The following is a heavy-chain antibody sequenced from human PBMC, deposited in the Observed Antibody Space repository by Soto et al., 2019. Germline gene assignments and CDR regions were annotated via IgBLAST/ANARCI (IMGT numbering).Heavy chain of an antibody. CDR2: LDPSDSYI. Sequence: GESLKISCQGSGYSFTKYWITWVRQMPGKGLEWMGRLDPSDSYINYSPSFRGQIAISVDTSIRTTYLRWGSLKASDTAIYYCARYMNSAFDSGLDSWGELTLVTASS. CDR1: GYSFTKYW. V-gene: IGHV5-10-1*01. J-gene: IGHJ5*01. CDR3: ARYMNSAFDSGLDS. D-gene: IGHD5-12*01.